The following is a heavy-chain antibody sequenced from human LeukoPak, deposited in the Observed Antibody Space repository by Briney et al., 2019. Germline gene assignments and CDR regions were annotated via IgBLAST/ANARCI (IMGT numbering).Heavy chain of an antibody. Sequence: SETLSLTCTVPGGSISSSSYYWGWIRQPPGKGLEWIGYIYYSGSTNHNPSLKSRVTISVDTSKNQFSLKLSSLTAADTAVYYCARVPDSNYPYYFDYWGQGTLVTVSS. CDR2: IYYSGST. D-gene: IGHD4-11*01. CDR3: ARVPDSNYPYYFDY. V-gene: IGHV4-61*05. J-gene: IGHJ4*02. CDR1: GGSISSSSYY.